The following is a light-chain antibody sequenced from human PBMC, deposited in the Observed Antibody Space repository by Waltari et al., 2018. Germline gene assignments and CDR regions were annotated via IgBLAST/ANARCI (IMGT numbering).Light chain of an antibody. CDR2: DAS. Sequence: EVVMTQSPDTLSVSPGGRATLSCRASQSIATNLAWYQQRRGQAPRLLIFDASTRATSISGRFSCSGSGTEFTLTISSLQSDDSAVYYCQQYNRWPPITFGQGTRLEIK. CDR1: QSIATN. CDR3: QQYNRWPPIT. V-gene: IGKV3-15*01. J-gene: IGKJ5*01.